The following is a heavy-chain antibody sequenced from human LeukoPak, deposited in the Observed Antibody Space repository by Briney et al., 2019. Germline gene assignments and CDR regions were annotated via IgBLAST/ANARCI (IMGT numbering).Heavy chain of an antibody. CDR1: GFTVNNNY. D-gene: IGHD3-22*01. J-gene: IGHJ4*02. V-gene: IGHV3-30*02. Sequence: PGGSLRLSCAASGFTVNNNYMSWVRQAPGKGVEGVTFIRYDGSNKYYADSVKGRFTISRDNSKNPLYLQMNSLRAEDTAVYYCAKDQGSSGIYYFDYWGQGTLVTVSS. CDR3: AKDQGSSGIYYFDY. CDR2: IRYDGSNK.